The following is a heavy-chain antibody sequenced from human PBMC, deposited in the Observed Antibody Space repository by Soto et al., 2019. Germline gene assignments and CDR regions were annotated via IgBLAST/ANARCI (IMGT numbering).Heavy chain of an antibody. J-gene: IGHJ3*02. CDR1: GFTFSSYS. Sequence: EVQLVESGGGLVKPGGSLRLSCAASGFTFSSYSMNWVRQAPGKGLEWVSSISSSSSYIYYADSVKGRFTISRDNAKNSLYLQMNSLRAEDTAVYYCARDIGDIVVVVAATQGYAFDIWGQGTMVTVSS. CDR3: ARDIGDIVVVVAATQGYAFDI. D-gene: IGHD2-15*01. CDR2: ISSSSSYI. V-gene: IGHV3-21*01.